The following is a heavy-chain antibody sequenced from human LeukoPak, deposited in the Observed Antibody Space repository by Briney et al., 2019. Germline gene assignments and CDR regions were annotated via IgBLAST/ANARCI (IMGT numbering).Heavy chain of an antibody. J-gene: IGHJ4*02. Sequence: SQTLSLTCAISGDSVSSNSAAWNWIRQSPSRGLEWLGRTYYRSKWYNDYALSVKSRISINPDTSKNQFSLQLNSVSPDDTAVYYCVRAHPAILGARYYFDYWGQGTLVTVSS. CDR3: VRAHPAILGARYYFDY. CDR1: GDSVSSNSAA. CDR2: TYYRSKWYN. D-gene: IGHD1-26*01. V-gene: IGHV6-1*01.